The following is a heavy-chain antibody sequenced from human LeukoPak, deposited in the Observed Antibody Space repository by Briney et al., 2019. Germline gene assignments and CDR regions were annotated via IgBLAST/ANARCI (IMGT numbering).Heavy chain of an antibody. CDR3: AKASTYSTSSSSYFDY. J-gene: IGHJ4*02. CDR2: ISWNSGSI. D-gene: IGHD6-6*01. V-gene: IGHV3-9*01. CDR1: GYTFDDYA. Sequence: GRSLRLSCAASGYTFDDYAIHWVRQASGKGREWGAGISWNSGSIGYAEAVEGRFTISRDNAKNSLYLQMNSLRDEDTALYSCAKASTYSTSSSSYFDYWGQGTPVTVSS.